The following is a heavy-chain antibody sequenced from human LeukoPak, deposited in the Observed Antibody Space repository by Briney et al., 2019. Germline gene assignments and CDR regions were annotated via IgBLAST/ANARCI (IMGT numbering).Heavy chain of an antibody. D-gene: IGHD3-9*01. Sequence: PSQTLSLTCTVSGGSISSDDYYWSWIRQPPGKGLEWIGYIYYSGSTYSNPSLKSRITISLDMSKNQYSLKLTSVTAADTAVYYCARDVGFFDIDYWGQGILVTVSS. CDR1: GGSISSDDYY. CDR2: IYYSGST. V-gene: IGHV4-30-4*01. J-gene: IGHJ4*02. CDR3: ARDVGFFDIDY.